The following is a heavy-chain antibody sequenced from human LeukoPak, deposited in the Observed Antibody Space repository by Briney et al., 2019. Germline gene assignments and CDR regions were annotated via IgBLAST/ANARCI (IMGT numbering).Heavy chain of an antibody. J-gene: IGHJ4*02. V-gene: IGHV3-30*03. Sequence: PGGSLRLSCAVSGFRFNSHHMHWVRQAPNKGLEWVAVAPHDRSSPSHAASVNGRFTISRDNSKDTLFLHMDSLRAEDTAVYYCALAQWLLPDYWGQGTLVTVSS. CDR2: APHDRSSP. CDR3: ALAQWLLPDY. D-gene: IGHD3-22*01. CDR1: GFRFNSHH.